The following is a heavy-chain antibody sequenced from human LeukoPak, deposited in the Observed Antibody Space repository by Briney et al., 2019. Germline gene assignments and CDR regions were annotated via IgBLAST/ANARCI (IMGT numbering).Heavy chain of an antibody. CDR3: AKPLTYSSGWDAFDI. Sequence: GGSLRLSCAASGFTFSSYGMHWVRQAPGKGLEWVSAISGSGGSTYYADSVKGRFTISRDNSKNTLYLQVNSLRAEDSAVYYCAKPLTYSSGWDAFDIWGQGTMVTVSS. CDR1: GFTFSSYG. V-gene: IGHV3-23*01. D-gene: IGHD6-19*01. J-gene: IGHJ3*02. CDR2: ISGSGGST.